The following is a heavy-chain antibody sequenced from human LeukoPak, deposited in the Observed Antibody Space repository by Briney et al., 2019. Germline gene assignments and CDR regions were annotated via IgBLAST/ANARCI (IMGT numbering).Heavy chain of an antibody. J-gene: IGHJ4*02. D-gene: IGHD4-17*01. Sequence: GGSLRLSCAASGFTFSSYAMSWVRQAPGKGLEWVSVIYSGGSTYYADSVKGRFTISRDNSKNTLYLQMNSLRAEDTAVYYCARGDYGDYSYYFDYWGQGTLVTVSS. V-gene: IGHV3-66*01. CDR2: IYSGGST. CDR1: GFTFSSYA. CDR3: ARGDYGDYSYYFDY.